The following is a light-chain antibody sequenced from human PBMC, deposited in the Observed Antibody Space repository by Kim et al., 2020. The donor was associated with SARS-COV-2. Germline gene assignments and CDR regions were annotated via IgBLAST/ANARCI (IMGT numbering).Light chain of an antibody. CDR3: QAWDSSTVHWV. CDR1: NLGDKH. Sequence: PGQTASITCSGYNLGDKHVCWYHQKPGQSPVLLIYQNTKRPSGIPERFSGSRSGNTATLTISGTQAMDEADYSCQAWDSSTVHWVFGGGTQLTVL. CDR2: QNT. J-gene: IGLJ3*02. V-gene: IGLV3-1*01.